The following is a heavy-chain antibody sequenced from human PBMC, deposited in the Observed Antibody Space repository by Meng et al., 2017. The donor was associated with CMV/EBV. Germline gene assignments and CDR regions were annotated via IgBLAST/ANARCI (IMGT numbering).Heavy chain of an antibody. Sequence: SETLSLTCTVSGGSISSSSYYWGWIRQPPGKGLEWIGSIYYSGSTYCNPSLKSRVTISVDTSKNQFSLKLSSVTAADTAVYYCARDWRQLAPLNWFDPWGQGTLVTVSS. V-gene: IGHV4-39*07. J-gene: IGHJ5*02. CDR2: IYYSGST. CDR1: GGSISSSSYY. CDR3: ARDWRQLAPLNWFDP. D-gene: IGHD6-13*01.